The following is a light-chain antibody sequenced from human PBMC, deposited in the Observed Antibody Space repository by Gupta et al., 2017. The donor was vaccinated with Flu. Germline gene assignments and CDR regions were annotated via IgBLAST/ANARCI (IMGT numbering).Light chain of an antibody. J-gene: IGKJ2*02. V-gene: IGKV3-20*01. CDR2: GAS. CDR3: QQYATSPCT. CDR1: QSGAKNY. Sequence: EMVLTQSRGTLTLSQGERATLSCRASQSGAKNYLAWYQQRPGQAPRLLIYGASSRTAGFPDRFSGSGSGTDFTLTISSLEPEDFAVYYCQQYATSPCTFGQGTKLEIK.